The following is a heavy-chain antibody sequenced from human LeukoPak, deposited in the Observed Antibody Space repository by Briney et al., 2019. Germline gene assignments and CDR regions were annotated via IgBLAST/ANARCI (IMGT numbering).Heavy chain of an antibody. J-gene: IGHJ5*02. CDR2: IYYSGST. CDR1: GGSISSYY. V-gene: IGHV4-59*01. CDR3: ARGKPGWFDP. Sequence: SETLSLTCTVSGGSISSYYWSWIRQPPGKGLEWIGYIYYSGSTNYNPSLKSRVTISVDTSKNQFSLKLSSVTAADTAVYYCARGKPGWFDPWGQGTLVTVSS.